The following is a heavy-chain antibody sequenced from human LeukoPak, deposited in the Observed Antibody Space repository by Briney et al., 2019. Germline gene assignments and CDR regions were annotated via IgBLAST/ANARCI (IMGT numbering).Heavy chain of an antibody. J-gene: IGHJ4*02. D-gene: IGHD1-26*01. V-gene: IGHV3-30*04. CDR2: ISYDGSNK. Sequence: GGSLRLSCAASGFTFSSYAMHWVRQAPGKGLEWVAAISYDGSNKYYADSVKGRFTISRDNSKNTLYLQMNSLRAEDTAVYYCARENVGAPDYWGQGTLVTVSS. CDR3: ARENVGAPDY. CDR1: GFTFSSYA.